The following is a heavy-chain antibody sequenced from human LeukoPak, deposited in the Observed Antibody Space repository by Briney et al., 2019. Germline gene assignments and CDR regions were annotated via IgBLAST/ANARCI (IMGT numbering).Heavy chain of an antibody. V-gene: IGHV4-59*05. Sequence: SETLSLTCTVSGGSISSYYWSWIRQPPGKGLEWIGSIQYSGSTYYNPSLKSRVTISVDTSKNQFSLKLSSVTAADTAAYYCASLDLMLRYGMDVWGQGTTVTVSS. CDR3: ASLDLMLRYGMDV. D-gene: IGHD3-16*01. CDR1: GGSISSYY. J-gene: IGHJ6*02. CDR2: IQYSGST.